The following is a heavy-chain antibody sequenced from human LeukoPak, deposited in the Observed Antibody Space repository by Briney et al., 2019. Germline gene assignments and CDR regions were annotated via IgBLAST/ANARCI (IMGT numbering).Heavy chain of an antibody. Sequence: GSLRLSCVGSGFTFSDFTMTWIRQPPGKGLEWIGEINHSGSTNYNPSLKNRVTISVDTSKNQSSLKLSSVTAADTAVYYCARFRIAVADAYYYYYMDVWGKGTTVTVSS. CDR2: INHSGST. V-gene: IGHV4-34*01. J-gene: IGHJ6*03. D-gene: IGHD6-19*01. CDR3: ARFRIAVADAYYYYYMDV. CDR1: GFTFSDFT.